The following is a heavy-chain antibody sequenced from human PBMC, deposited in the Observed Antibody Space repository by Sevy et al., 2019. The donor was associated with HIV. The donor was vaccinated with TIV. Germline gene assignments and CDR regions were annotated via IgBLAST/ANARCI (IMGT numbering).Heavy chain of an antibody. J-gene: IGHJ5*02. Sequence: ASVKVSCKPSGYTFTTFGINWVRQAPGQGLEWMAWINIYNGNTIYAQNLQGRVTLTRDTSTNTAYMELRSLTSDDTAVYYCARMRNLGEPSDPWGQRALVTASS. CDR3: ARMRNLGEPSDP. D-gene: IGHD3-16*01. V-gene: IGHV1-18*01. CDR2: INIYNGNT. CDR1: GYTFTTFG.